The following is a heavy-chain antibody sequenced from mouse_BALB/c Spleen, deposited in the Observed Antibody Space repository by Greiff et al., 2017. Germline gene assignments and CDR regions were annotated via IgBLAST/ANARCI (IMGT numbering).Heavy chain of an antibody. CDR1: GYSITSGYY. D-gene: IGHD1-1*01. J-gene: IGHJ1*01. V-gene: IGHV3-6*02. Sequence: EVQLVESGPGLVKPSQSLSLTCSVTGYSITSGYYWNWIRQFPGNKLEWMGYISYDGSNNYNPSLNNRISITRDTSKNQFFLKLNSVTTEDTATYYCARDYYGSSYWYFDVWGAGTTVTVSS. CDR3: ARDYYGSSYWYFDV. CDR2: ISYDGSN.